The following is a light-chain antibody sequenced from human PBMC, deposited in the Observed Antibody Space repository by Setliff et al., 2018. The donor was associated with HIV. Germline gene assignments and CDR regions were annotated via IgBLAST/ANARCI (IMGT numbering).Light chain of an antibody. J-gene: IGLJ1*01. V-gene: IGLV2-14*01. CDR2: EVT. Sequence: QSALTQPASVSGSPGQSITISCTGTSSDVGGYSYVSWYQQHPGKAPKLIIYEVTNRLSGVSNRFSGSKSGNTASLTISGLQAEDEADYYCSSYAITNTLPFGTGTKVTVL. CDR1: SSDVGGYSY. CDR3: SSYAITNTLP.